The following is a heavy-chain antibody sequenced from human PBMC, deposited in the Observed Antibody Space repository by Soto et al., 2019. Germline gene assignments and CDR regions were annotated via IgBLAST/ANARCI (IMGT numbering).Heavy chain of an antibody. V-gene: IGHV2-70*01. Sequence: ASGPTLVNPTQTLTLTCTFSGFSLSTSGMCVSWIRQPPGKALDWLALIDWDDDNSYSTSLKTRLTISKDTSKNQVVLTMTNMDPVDTATYYCARTRYYYDSSGSYYSVMDVWGQGTTVTVSS. CDR1: GFSLSTSGMC. CDR3: ARTRYYYDSSGSYYSVMDV. CDR2: IDWDDDN. D-gene: IGHD3-22*01. J-gene: IGHJ6*02.